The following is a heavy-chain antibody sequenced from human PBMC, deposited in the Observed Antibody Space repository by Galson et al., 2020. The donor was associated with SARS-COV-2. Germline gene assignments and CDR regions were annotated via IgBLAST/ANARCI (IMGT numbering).Heavy chain of an antibody. V-gene: IGHV1-18*01. CDR2: ISAYNGNT. Sequence: ASVKVSCKASGYTFTSYGISWVRQAPGQGLEWMGWISAYNGNTNYAQKLQGRVTMTTDTSTSTAYMELRSLRSDDTAVYYCARSVLRFLEWLSSDSYCFGMDVVGQGTTVAVSS. J-gene: IGHJ6*02. CDR1: GYTFTSYG. CDR3: ARSVLRFLEWLSSDSYCFGMDV. D-gene: IGHD3-3*01.